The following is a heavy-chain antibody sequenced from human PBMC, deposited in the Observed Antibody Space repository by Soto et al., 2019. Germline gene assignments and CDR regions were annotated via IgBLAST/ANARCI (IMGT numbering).Heavy chain of an antibody. Sequence: PSETLSLTCTVSGGSISSGDYYWSWIRQHPGKGLEWIGTIYFSGTTYYNPSLKSRVTISVDTSKSQFSLKLSSVTAADTAVYYCARRDRSGFSYWLDTWGKGTLVTGS. D-gene: IGHD3-22*01. CDR1: GGSISSGDYY. J-gene: IGHJ5*02. V-gene: IGHV4-31*03. CDR2: IYFSGTT. CDR3: ARRDRSGFSYWLDT.